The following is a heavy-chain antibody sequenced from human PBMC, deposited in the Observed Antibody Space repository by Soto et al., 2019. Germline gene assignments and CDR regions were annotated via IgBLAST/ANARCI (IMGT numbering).Heavy chain of an antibody. CDR1: GGTFSSYA. Sequence: SVKVSCKASGGTFSSYAISWVRQAPGQGLEWMGGIIPIFGTANYAQKFQGRVTITADKSTSTAYMELSSLRSEDTAVYYCARDSGGITIFGVVTRPPYGMDVWGQGTTVTVSS. CDR2: IIPIFGTA. V-gene: IGHV1-69*06. J-gene: IGHJ6*02. D-gene: IGHD3-3*01. CDR3: ARDSGGITIFGVVTRPPYGMDV.